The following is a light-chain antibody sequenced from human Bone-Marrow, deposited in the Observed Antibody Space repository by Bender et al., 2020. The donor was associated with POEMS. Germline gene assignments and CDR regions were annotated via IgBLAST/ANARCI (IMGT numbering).Light chain of an antibody. V-gene: IGLV1-44*01. CDR1: NSNIGRNT. CDR2: GDD. CDR3: AAWDDSLSGFWV. Sequence: QSVLTQPPSTSGTPGQRVTISCSGSNSNIGRNTVFWYRQVPGTAPKFLMYGDDQRSAGVPDRFSGFKSGTSASLAISGLQSEDEADYYCAAWDDSLSGFWVFGGGTKLTVL. J-gene: IGLJ3*02.